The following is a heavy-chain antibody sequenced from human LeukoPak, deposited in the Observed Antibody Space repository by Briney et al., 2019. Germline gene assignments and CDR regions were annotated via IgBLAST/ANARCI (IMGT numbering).Heavy chain of an antibody. V-gene: IGHV4-34*01. J-gene: IGHJ4*02. D-gene: IGHD6-6*01. Sequence: SETLSLTCGVYGGSFNGYYWSWIRQPPGKGLEWVGEINDSGSTNHNPSLKSRVTMSIDTSKNQFSLKLTSVTAADTAVYYCARNSAYSSSSGVNSWGQGTLVTVSP. CDR1: GGSFNGYY. CDR2: INDSGST. CDR3: ARNSAYSSSSGVNS.